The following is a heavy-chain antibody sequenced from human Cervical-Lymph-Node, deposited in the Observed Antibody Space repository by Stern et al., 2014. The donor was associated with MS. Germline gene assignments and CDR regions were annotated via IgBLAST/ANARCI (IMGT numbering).Heavy chain of an antibody. V-gene: IGHV3-48*02. CDR3: ARDYCSGGSCYGYFQH. CDR1: GFIFSSYT. Sequence: DVQLVQSGGGLVQPGGSLRLSCAASGFIFSSYTMNWVRQAPGKGLEWISYIGSSSSTIYYADSVKGRFTISRDNAKNALYLQMNSLRDEDTAVYYCARDYCSGGSCYGYFQHWGQGTLVTVSS. D-gene: IGHD2-15*01. J-gene: IGHJ1*01. CDR2: IGSSSSTI.